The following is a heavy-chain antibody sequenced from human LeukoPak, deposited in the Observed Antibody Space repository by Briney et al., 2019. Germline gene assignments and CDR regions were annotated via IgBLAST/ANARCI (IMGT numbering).Heavy chain of an antibody. CDR3: ARDLKRGYSSGRYSWGTGSSNDY. CDR2: ISAYNGNT. V-gene: IGHV1-18*01. CDR1: GYTSSSYG. D-gene: IGHD6-19*01. J-gene: IGHJ4*02. Sequence: ASVTVSCKASGYTSSSYGISWVRQAPGQGLEWMGWISAYNGNTNYAQNLQGRVTMTTDTSTSTAYMELRSLRSDDTAVYYCARDLKRGYSSGRYSWGTGSSNDYWGQGTLVTVSS.